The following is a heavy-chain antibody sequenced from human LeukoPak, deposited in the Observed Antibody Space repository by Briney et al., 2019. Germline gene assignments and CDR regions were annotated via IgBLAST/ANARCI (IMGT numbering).Heavy chain of an antibody. Sequence: GSSVKVSCKASGGTFSSYAISWVRQAPGQGLEWMGVIIPIFGTANYAQKFQGRVTITTDESTSTAYMELSSLRSEDTAVYYCARSRFIVVVAAASRGDAFDMWGQGTMVTVSS. CDR3: ARSRFIVVVAAASRGDAFDM. V-gene: IGHV1-69*05. D-gene: IGHD2-2*01. J-gene: IGHJ3*02. CDR2: IIPIFGTA. CDR1: GGTFSSYA.